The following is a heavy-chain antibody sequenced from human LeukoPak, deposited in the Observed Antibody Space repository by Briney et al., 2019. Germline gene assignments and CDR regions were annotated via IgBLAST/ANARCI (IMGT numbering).Heavy chain of an antibody. CDR3: ARGAYGSGSYFGFLGFDY. D-gene: IGHD3-10*01. Sequence: RASVKVSCKASGYIFTSYYMHWVRQAPGQGLEWMGIINPSGGSTSYAQKFQGRVTMTRDTSTSTVYMELSSLRSEDTAVYYCARGAYGSGSYFGFLGFDYWGQGTLVSVSS. J-gene: IGHJ4*02. CDR1: GYIFTSYY. CDR2: INPSGGST. V-gene: IGHV1-46*01.